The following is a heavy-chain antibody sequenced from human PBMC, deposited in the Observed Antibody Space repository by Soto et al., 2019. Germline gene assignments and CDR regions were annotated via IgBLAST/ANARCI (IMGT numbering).Heavy chain of an antibody. CDR1: GFTFSSYS. CDR3: ARDPAATVTTRVRWFDP. D-gene: IGHD4-17*01. CDR2: ISSSSSTI. J-gene: IGHJ5*02. V-gene: IGHV3-48*01. Sequence: PGGSLRLSCAASGFTFSSYSMNWVRQAPGKGLEWVSYISSSSSTIYYADSVKGRFTISRDNAKNSLYLQMNSLRAEDTAVYYCARDPAATVTTRVRWFDPWGQRTLVTVSS.